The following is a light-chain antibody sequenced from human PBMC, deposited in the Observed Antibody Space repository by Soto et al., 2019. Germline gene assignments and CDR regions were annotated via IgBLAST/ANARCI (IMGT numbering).Light chain of an antibody. CDR3: SSYRASSTTHYV. CDR2: DVN. Sequence: QSVLTQPASLSGSPGQSITISCTGTSSDVGGYNYVSWYQQHPGKGPKLVIYDVNNRPSGVSDRFSGSKSGNTASLTISGLQAEDEADYYCSSYRASSTTHYVFGTGTKVTVL. CDR1: SSDVGGYNY. V-gene: IGLV2-14*03. J-gene: IGLJ1*01.